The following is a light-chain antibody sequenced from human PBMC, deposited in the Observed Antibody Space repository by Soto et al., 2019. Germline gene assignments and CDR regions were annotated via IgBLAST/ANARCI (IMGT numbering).Light chain of an antibody. J-gene: IGLJ1*01. CDR3: QSYDSSNQV. CDR1: SGSIASNY. Sequence: NFMLTQPHSVSESPGKTLTISCTRSSGSIASNYVQWYQQRPGSVPTTVIYEDNQRPSGVPDRFSGSIDISSNSASLTISGLKTEDEADYYCQSYDSSNQVFGTGTKVTVL. CDR2: EDN. V-gene: IGLV6-57*03.